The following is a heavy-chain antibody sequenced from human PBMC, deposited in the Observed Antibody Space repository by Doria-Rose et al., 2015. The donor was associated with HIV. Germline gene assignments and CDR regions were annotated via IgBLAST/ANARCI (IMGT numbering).Heavy chain of an antibody. CDR3: ARMGSYRELDY. CDR1: GASVSSRGYY. J-gene: IGHJ4*02. Sequence: VHLVESGPGLVKPSETLSLTCSVSGASVSSRGYYWNWIRQVPGKGLESLGYTYYTGTSDYSPSLKSRLNMAVDTSKNQFSLKLSFVTVADTAVYYCARMGSYRELDYWGQGALGIGSA. V-gene: IGHV4-31*03. D-gene: IGHD3-3*01. CDR2: TYYTGTS.